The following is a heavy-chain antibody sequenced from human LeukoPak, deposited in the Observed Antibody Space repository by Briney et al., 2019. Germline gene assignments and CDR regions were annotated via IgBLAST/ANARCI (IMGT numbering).Heavy chain of an antibody. D-gene: IGHD5-12*01. CDR1: GGSISSYY. CDR2: IYYSGST. Sequence: SETLSLTCTVSGGSISSYYWSWIRQPPGKGLEWIGYIYYSGSTNYNPSLKSRVTISVDTSKNQFSLKLSSVTAADTAVYYCARERGSGYDFGIFDYWGQGTLVTVSS. V-gene: IGHV4-59*12. CDR3: ARERGSGYDFGIFDY. J-gene: IGHJ4*02.